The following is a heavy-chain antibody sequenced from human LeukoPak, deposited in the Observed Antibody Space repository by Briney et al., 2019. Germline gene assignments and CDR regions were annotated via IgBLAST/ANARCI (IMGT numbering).Heavy chain of an antibody. CDR1: GGSVSSGSYY. CDR3: ARDLRISSGYYYFDY. Sequence: SETLSLTCTVSGGSVSSGSYYWSWIRQPPGKGLEWIGYIYYSGSTNYNPSLKSRVTISVDTSKNQFSLKLSSVTAADTAVYYCARDLRISSGYYYFDYWGQGTLVTVSS. CDR2: IYYSGST. V-gene: IGHV4-61*01. D-gene: IGHD3-22*01. J-gene: IGHJ4*02.